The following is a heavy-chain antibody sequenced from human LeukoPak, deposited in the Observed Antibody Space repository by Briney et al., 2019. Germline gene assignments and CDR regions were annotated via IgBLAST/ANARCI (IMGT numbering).Heavy chain of an antibody. V-gene: IGHV3-64*01. J-gene: IGHJ4*02. CDR3: ARIGLQGYPDY. CDR2: TSSNGGST. Sequence: GGSLRLSCAASGFTFSSYAMHWVRQAPGKGLEYVSATSSNGGSTYYANSVKGRFTISRDNSKNTLYLQMGSLRAEDMAVYYCARIGLQGYPDYWGQGTLVTVSS. D-gene: IGHD5-24*01. CDR1: GFTFSSYA.